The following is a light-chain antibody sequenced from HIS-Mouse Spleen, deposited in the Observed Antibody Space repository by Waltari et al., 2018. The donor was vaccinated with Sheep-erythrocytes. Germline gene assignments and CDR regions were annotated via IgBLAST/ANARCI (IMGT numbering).Light chain of an antibody. CDR1: SSDVGGYNY. CDR2: EAS. Sequence: QSALTQPASVSGSPGPSITISCTGTSSDVGGYNYVSWYQQHPGKAPKLMIYEASKRPSGVSNRFSCSKSGNTASLTISGLQAEDEADYYCSSYTSSSTVVFGGGTKLTVL. CDR3: SSYTSSSTVV. V-gene: IGLV2-14*01. J-gene: IGLJ2*01.